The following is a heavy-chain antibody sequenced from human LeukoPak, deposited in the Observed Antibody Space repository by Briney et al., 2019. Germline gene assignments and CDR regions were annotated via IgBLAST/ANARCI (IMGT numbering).Heavy chain of an antibody. J-gene: IGHJ3*02. CDR3: ARRAYSVPYAFEI. D-gene: IGHD2-21*01. CDR2: LFYSGST. CDR1: GGSISSSLDF. Sequence: SETLSLTCTVPGGSISSSLDFWGWIRQPPGKGLEWIGTLFYSGSTKYSPSLKSRVNIYAVTSKSQFSLKMTSVTAADTAVYYCARRAYSVPYAFEIWGQGTMVTVS. V-gene: IGHV4-39*01.